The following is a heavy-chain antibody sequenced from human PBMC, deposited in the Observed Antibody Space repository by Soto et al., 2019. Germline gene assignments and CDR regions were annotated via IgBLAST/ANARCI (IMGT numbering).Heavy chain of an antibody. CDR2: IYYTGST. V-gene: IGHV4-39*01. J-gene: IGHJ4*02. Sequence: SETLSLTCTFSGVSISSSSYYCGWIGQPPGKGLEWIGSIYYTGSTYYNPSLKSRVTISVDTSKNQFSLKLSSVTAADTAVYYCARQRNYYYDSRGYPEHWGQGTLVIVS. D-gene: IGHD3-22*01. CDR1: GVSISSSSYY. CDR3: ARQRNYYYDSRGYPEH.